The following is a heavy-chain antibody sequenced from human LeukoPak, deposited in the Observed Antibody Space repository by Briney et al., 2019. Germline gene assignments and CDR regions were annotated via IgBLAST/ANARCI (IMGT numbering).Heavy chain of an antibody. Sequence: GESLKISCKGSGCSFTSYWISWVRQMPGKGLEWMGRIDATDSATVYSPAFQGHVTMSTDKSINTAYLQWSSRRASDTAMYYCARHALGGSGWYYFDYWGQGALVTVSS. V-gene: IGHV5-10-1*01. CDR2: IDATDSAT. CDR3: ARHALGGSGWYYFDY. D-gene: IGHD6-19*01. CDR1: GCSFTSYW. J-gene: IGHJ4*02.